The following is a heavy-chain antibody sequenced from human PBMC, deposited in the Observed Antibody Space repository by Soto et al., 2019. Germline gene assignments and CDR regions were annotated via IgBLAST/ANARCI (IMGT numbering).Heavy chain of an antibody. D-gene: IGHD3-10*01. J-gene: IGHJ6*02. CDR2: SRSKTYGGTT. CDR3: NIQMGYYYGSGRAASCYSYGMAV. V-gene: IGHV3-49*04. CDR1: GFTFGDYA. Sequence: GSLRLSCPASGFTFGDYALSCVRQAPGKGLEWVVSSRSKTYGGTTDYGASVKGRFTISRDDPKSIDYVQMNSLKTEHTAVYYCNIQMGYYYGSGRAASCYSYGMAVWGQ.